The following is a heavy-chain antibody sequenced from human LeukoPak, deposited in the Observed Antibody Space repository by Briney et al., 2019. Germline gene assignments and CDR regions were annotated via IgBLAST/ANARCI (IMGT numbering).Heavy chain of an antibody. V-gene: IGHV4-59*01. CDR2: IYYSRSA. Sequence: PSETPSLTCTVSGGSISSYYWSWIRQPPGKGLEWIGYIYYSRSANYNSSLKSRVIISLDTSKNQLSLRLSSVTAADTAVYYCARGVTTIFGVVTLDYWGQGALVTVSS. CDR3: ARGVTTIFGVVTLDY. CDR1: GGSISSYY. D-gene: IGHD3-3*01. J-gene: IGHJ4*02.